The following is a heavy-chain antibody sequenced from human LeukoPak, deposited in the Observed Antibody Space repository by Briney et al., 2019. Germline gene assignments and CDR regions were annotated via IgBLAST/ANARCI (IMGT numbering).Heavy chain of an antibody. CDR2: IYHSGST. V-gene: IGHV4-30-2*01. Sequence: SETLSLTCAVSGGSISSGGYSWSWIRQPPGKGLEWIGYIYHSGSTYYNPSLKSRVTISVDRSKNQFSLKLSSVTAADTAVYYCARQSRWELRDFDYWGQGTLVTVSS. CDR1: GGSISSGGYS. J-gene: IGHJ4*02. D-gene: IGHD1-26*01. CDR3: ARQSRWELRDFDY.